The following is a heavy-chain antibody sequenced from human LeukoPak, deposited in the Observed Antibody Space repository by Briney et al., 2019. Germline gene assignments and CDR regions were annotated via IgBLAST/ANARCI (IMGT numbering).Heavy chain of an antibody. CDR1: GGSISSYY. CDR2: IYYSGST. D-gene: IGHD3-10*01. Sequence: PSETLSLTCIVSGGSISSYYWSWIRQPPGKGLEWIGYIYYSGSTNYNPSLKSRVTISVDTSKSQFSLKLNSVNAADTAVYYCARGVGYGSGSFDYWGQGTLVTVSS. V-gene: IGHV4-59*01. J-gene: IGHJ4*02. CDR3: ARGVGYGSGSFDY.